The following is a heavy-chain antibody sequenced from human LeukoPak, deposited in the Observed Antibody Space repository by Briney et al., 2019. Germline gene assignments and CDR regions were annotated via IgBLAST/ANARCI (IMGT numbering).Heavy chain of an antibody. Sequence: PGGSLRLSCAASGFTIDDYAMNWVRQAPGKGLEWVSLISRDGGSTYYTDSVKGRLTISRDNSKRSLYLQMNSLRTEDTAFYYCARGASAYAVSCWGQGTLVTVSS. CDR1: GFTIDDYA. CDR2: ISRDGGST. V-gene: IGHV3-43*02. CDR3: ARGASAYAVSC. J-gene: IGHJ4*02. D-gene: IGHD5-12*01.